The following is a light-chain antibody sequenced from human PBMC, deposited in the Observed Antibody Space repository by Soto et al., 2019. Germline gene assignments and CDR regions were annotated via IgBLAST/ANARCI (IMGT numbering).Light chain of an antibody. CDR2: DAS. V-gene: IGKV1D-13*01. CDR1: QGISSA. Sequence: AIQLTQSPSSLSASVGDRVTITCRASQGISSALAWYQQKPGKAPKLLIYDASSLESGVPSRFSGSGSGTDFTLTISSLQPEDFATDYCQQFNNYPNTFGQGTKLEIK. J-gene: IGKJ2*01. CDR3: QQFNNYPNT.